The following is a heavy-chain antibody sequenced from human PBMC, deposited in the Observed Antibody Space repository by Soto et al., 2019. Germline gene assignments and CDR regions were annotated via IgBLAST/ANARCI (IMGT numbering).Heavy chain of an antibody. V-gene: IGHV3-7*03. CDR3: AKERFCTGGACHVGHVFDP. CDR1: AFTFSNYF. J-gene: IGHJ3*01. D-gene: IGHD2-8*02. Sequence: GGSLRLSCAASAFTFSNYFMTRVRQAPGKALEWVAGIKEDGSETYYADSMKGRFTISRDNAKKSLYLQVDSLRVEDTAVYYCAKERFCTGGACHVGHVFDPWGQGTMVTVSS. CDR2: IKEDGSET.